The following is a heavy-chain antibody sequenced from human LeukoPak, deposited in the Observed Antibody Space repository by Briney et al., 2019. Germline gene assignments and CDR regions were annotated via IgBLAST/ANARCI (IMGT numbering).Heavy chain of an antibody. D-gene: IGHD6-19*01. Sequence: GGSLRLSCAASGFTFSDYYMSWIRQAPGKGLEWVSYISSSGSTIYYADSVKGRFTISRDNAKNSLYLQMNSLRAEDTAVYYCAKDLIAVAVRTDAFDIWGQGTMVTVSS. CDR3: AKDLIAVAVRTDAFDI. J-gene: IGHJ3*02. CDR2: ISSSGSTI. V-gene: IGHV3-11*04. CDR1: GFTFSDYY.